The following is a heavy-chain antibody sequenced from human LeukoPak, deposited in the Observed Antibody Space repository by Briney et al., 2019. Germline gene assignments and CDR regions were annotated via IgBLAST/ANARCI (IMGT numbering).Heavy chain of an antibody. CDR2: IYTSGST. CDR1: GGSISRYY. CDR3: ARHRPNYDILTGYTWRWFDP. Sequence: PSETLSLTCTVSGGSISRYYWSWIRQPPGKGLEWIGYIYTSGSTNYNPPLKSRVTVSVDTSKNQFSLKLSSVTAADTAVYYCARHRPNYDILTGYTWRWFDPWGQGTLVTVSS. J-gene: IGHJ5*02. V-gene: IGHV4-4*09. D-gene: IGHD3-9*01.